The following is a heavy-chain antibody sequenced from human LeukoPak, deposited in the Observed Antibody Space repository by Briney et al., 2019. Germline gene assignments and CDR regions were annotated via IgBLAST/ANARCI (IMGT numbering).Heavy chain of an antibody. V-gene: IGHV3-33*06. CDR2: IWYGGSNK. D-gene: IGHD1-26*01. Sequence: GRSLRLSCAASGFTFSSYGMHWVRQAPGKGLEWVAVIWYGGSNKYYADSVKGRFTISRDNSKNTLYLQMNSLRAEDTAVYYCAKGPVGAHPAWGQGTLVTVSS. J-gene: IGHJ5*02. CDR1: GFTFSSYG. CDR3: AKGPVGAHPA.